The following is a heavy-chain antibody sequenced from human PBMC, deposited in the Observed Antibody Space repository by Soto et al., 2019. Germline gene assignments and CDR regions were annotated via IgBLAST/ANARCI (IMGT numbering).Heavy chain of an antibody. D-gene: IGHD3-16*01. Sequence: SETLSLTCTVSGGSISTYYWSWIRQPPGKGLEWVGYIYYSGSTNYNPSLKSRVTISVDKSKNQFSLKLSSVTAADTAVYYCVRERPGGGCFDYWGQGTLVTVSS. J-gene: IGHJ4*02. V-gene: IGHV4-59*01. CDR3: VRERPGGGCFDY. CDR1: GGSISTYY. CDR2: IYYSGST.